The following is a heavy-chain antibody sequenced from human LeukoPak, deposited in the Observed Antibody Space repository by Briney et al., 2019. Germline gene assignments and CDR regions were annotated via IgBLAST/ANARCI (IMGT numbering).Heavy chain of an antibody. J-gene: IGHJ6*03. CDR2: IIPIFGTA. V-gene: IGHV1-69*06. CDR1: GGTFSSYA. Sequence: ASVKVSCKASGGTFSSYAISWVRQAPGQGLEWMGGIIPIFGTANYAQKFQGRVTITADKSTSTAYMELSSLRSEDTAVYYCARVGLKAATIPYYYYYMDVWGKGTTVTVSS. CDR3: ARVGLKAATIPYYYYYMDV. D-gene: IGHD5-12*01.